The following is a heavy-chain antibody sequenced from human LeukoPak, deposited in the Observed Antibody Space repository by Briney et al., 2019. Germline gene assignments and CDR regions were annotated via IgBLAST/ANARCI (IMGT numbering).Heavy chain of an antibody. Sequence: PSQTLSLTCTVSGGSISSGSYYWSWIRQPPGKGLEWIGYIYYNGSTNYNPSLKSRGTISVDTSKNQFSLKLSSVTAADTAVYYCARDSRSPYYYMDVWGKGTTVTVSS. CDR1: GGSISSGSYY. V-gene: IGHV4-61*01. D-gene: IGHD6-6*01. CDR3: ARDSRSPYYYMDV. J-gene: IGHJ6*03. CDR2: IYYNGST.